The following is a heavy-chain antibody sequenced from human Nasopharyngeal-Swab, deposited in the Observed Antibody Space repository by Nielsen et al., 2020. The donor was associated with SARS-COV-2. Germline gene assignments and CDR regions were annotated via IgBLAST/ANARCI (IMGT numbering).Heavy chain of an antibody. D-gene: IGHD3-22*01. V-gene: IGHV3-21*01. CDR3: ARDGYDSSGYYYVYYFDY. Sequence: GGSLRLSCAASGFTFSSYSMNWVRQAPGKGLEWVSSISSSSSYIYYADSVKGRFTISRDNAKNSLYLQINSLRAEDTAVYYCARDGYDSSGYYYVYYFDYWGQGTLVTVSS. CDR2: ISSSSSYI. J-gene: IGHJ4*02. CDR1: GFTFSSYS.